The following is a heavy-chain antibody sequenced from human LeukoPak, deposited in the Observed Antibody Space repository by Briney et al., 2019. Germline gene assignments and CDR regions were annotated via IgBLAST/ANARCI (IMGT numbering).Heavy chain of an antibody. CDR1: GFTFSSYG. Sequence: GGSLRLSCAASGFTFSSYGMHWARQAPGKGLEWVAFIRYDGSNKYYADSVKGRFTISRDNSKNTLYLQMNSLRAEDTAVYYCAKDQGVVVVAATGVDYWGQGTLVTVSS. D-gene: IGHD2-15*01. CDR3: AKDQGVVVVAATGVDY. J-gene: IGHJ4*02. V-gene: IGHV3-30*02. CDR2: IRYDGSNK.